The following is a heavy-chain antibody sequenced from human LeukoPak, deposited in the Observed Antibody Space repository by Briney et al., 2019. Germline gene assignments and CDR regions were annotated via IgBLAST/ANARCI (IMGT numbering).Heavy chain of an antibody. D-gene: IGHD1-20*01. CDR3: ARVGITGNYYYYMDV. CDR2: ISSSSSTI. Sequence: GGSLRLSCVASGFTFSRYGMNWVRQAPGKGLEWVSDISSSSSTIYYADSVKGRFTISRDNAKNSLYLQMNSLRAEDTAVYYCARVGITGNYYYYMDVWGKGTTVTASS. V-gene: IGHV3-48*04. CDR1: GFTFSRYG. J-gene: IGHJ6*03.